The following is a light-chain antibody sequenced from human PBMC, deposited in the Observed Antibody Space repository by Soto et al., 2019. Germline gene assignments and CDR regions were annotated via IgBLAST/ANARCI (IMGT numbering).Light chain of an antibody. CDR3: QQYNDSPIST. V-gene: IGKV3-15*01. CDR1: QSVSSN. CDR2: GAS. J-gene: IGKJ3*01. Sequence: EIVMTQSPATLSVSPGERATLSCRASQSVSSNLAWYQQKPGQAPRLLIYGASTRATGIPARFSGSGSGTAFTPTICSLQSEDFADYYCQQYNDSPISTFGPGTKVDIK.